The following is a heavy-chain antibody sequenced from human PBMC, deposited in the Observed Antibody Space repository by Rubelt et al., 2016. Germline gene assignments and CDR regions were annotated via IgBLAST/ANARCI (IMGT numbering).Heavy chain of an antibody. CDR1: GFTFSRYA. J-gene: IGHJ4*02. V-gene: IGHV3-30*04. Sequence: QVQLVESGGGVVQPGRSLRLSCAASGFTFSRYAMHWVRQAPGKGLEWVALISYDGSNKYYADSVTGRFTISRDNSKSTLFLQMNSLRGEDTAVYYCARGVTGSYFDYWGQGTLVTVSS. CDR2: ISYDGSNK. D-gene: IGHD1-20*01. CDR3: ARGVTGSYFDY.